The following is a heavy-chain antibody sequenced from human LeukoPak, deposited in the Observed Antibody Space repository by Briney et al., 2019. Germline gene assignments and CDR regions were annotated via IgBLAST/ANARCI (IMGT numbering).Heavy chain of an antibody. D-gene: IGHD5-12*01. J-gene: IGHJ3*02. V-gene: IGHV3-30*02. CDR3: ARKDRSGYDFERKVQGPFSSAFDI. CDR1: GFTFSSYG. CDR2: TRYDGSNE. Sequence: GGSLRLSCAASGFTFSSYGMHWVRQAPGKGLEWVAFTRYDGSNEYYADSVKGRFTISRDNSKNTLYLQMNSLRAEDTAVYYCARKDRSGYDFERKVQGPFSSAFDIWGQGTMVTVSS.